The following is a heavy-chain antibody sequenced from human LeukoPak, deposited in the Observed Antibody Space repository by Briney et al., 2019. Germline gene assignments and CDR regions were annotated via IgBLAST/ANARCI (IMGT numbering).Heavy chain of an antibody. CDR1: GFSFSSYG. D-gene: IGHD4-17*01. Sequence: PGRSLRLSCSASGFSFSSYGMHWVRQAPGKGLEWVAVIWNGGSHQYYADSEKGRFTISRDNSRNTVYLQMNRLRVDDTAVYYCARDATEYGDSHFDWWGQGTLVTVSS. V-gene: IGHV3-33*01. CDR2: IWNGGSHQ. CDR3: ARDATEYGDSHFDW. J-gene: IGHJ4*02.